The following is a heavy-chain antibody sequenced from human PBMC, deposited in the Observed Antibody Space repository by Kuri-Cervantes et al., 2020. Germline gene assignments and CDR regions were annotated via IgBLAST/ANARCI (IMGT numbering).Heavy chain of an antibody. CDR3: ARDLIVDWFDP. V-gene: IGHV3-21*01. CDR2: ISGSSTYI. Sequence: GGSLRLSCAASGFTFSSYSMNWVRQAPGKGLEWVSFISGSSTYIYYADSVKGRFTISRDNAKNSLYLQMNSLRAEDTAVYYCARDLIVDWFDPWGQGTLVTVSS. CDR1: GFTFSSYS. D-gene: IGHD2-15*01. J-gene: IGHJ5*02.